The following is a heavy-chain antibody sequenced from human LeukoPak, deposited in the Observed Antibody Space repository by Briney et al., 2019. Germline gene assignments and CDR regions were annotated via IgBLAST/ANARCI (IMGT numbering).Heavy chain of an antibody. CDR3: ARHFYGSGTYYHFDY. CDR1: GYTFTSYG. J-gene: IGHJ4*02. CDR2: ISAYNGNT. D-gene: IGHD3-10*01. V-gene: IGHV1-18*01. Sequence: ASVKVSCKASGYTFTSYGISWVRQAPGQGLEWMGWISAYNGNTNYAQKLQGRATLTTDTFTSTAYMELRSLRSDDTAVYYCARHFYGSGTYYHFDYWGQGTLVTVSS.